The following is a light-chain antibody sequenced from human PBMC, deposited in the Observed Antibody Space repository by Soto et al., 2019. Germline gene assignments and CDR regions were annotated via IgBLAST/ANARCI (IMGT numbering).Light chain of an antibody. CDR3: QQSGNSPLFT. CDR2: GVS. J-gene: IGKJ3*01. V-gene: IGKV3-20*01. Sequence: EIVLTQSPGTLSLSPGEGATLSCRASQSVSSNNLAWYQQKPGQPPRLLIYGVSSRAADIPDRFSGSGSGTDFTLTISRLEPEDFAVYYCQQSGNSPLFTFGPGTKVDIK. CDR1: QSVSSNN.